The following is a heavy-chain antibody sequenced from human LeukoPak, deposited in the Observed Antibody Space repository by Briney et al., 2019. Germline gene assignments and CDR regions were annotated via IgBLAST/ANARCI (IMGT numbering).Heavy chain of an antibody. Sequence: GASVTVSCKASGFTFAAYAFGWVRQAPGQGLEWIGWISGYDGHTNYAQNFQGRVTMTTDTSTSTVYMDLRSLRSDDTAIYYCVRGFSFGDFDYWGQGTLVTVSS. V-gene: IGHV1-18*01. CDR3: VRGFSFGDFDY. D-gene: IGHD2/OR15-2a*01. J-gene: IGHJ4*02. CDR1: GFTFAAYA. CDR2: ISGYDGHT.